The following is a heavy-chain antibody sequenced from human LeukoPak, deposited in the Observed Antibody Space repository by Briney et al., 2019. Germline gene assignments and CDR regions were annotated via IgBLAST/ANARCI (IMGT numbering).Heavy chain of an antibody. V-gene: IGHV3-23*01. CDR3: AKQLGYCSDGSCYFPY. J-gene: IGHJ4*02. Sequence: SGGSLGLSCVASGVTLSNYAMSWARQAPGKGLEWVSGISSSGSGGNTYYADSVKGRFTISRDSSKSTLCLQMNSLRAEDTAVYYCAKQLGYCSDGSCYFPYWGQGTLVTVSS. D-gene: IGHD2-15*01. CDR1: GVTLSNYA. CDR2: ISSSGSGGNT.